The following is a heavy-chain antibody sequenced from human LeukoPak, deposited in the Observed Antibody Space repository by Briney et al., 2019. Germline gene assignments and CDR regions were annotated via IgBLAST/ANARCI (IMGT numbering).Heavy chain of an antibody. CDR3: ASSTTDYYGSGSPSTRFDY. V-gene: IGHV4-39*07. D-gene: IGHD3-10*01. CDR1: GGSISSSSYY. Sequence: PSETLSLTCTVSGGSISSSSYYWGWIRQPPGKGLEWIGSIYYSGSTYYNPSLKSRVTISVDTSKNQFSLKLSSVTAADTAVYYCASSTTDYYGSGSPSTRFDYWGQGTLVTVSS. J-gene: IGHJ4*02. CDR2: IYYSGST.